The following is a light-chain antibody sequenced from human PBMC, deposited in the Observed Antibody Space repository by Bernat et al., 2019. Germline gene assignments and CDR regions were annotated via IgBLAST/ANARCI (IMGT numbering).Light chain of an antibody. CDR1: TSNIGSNY. V-gene: IGLV1-47*01. CDR2: SNN. Sequence: QSVLTQPPSASGTPGQRVTISCSGSTSNIGSNYVYWYQQLPGTAPKLLIYSNNQRPSGVPDRFSGSKSGTPASLAIGGLRSEDEADYYCAAWDDSRRGRVFGGGTKLTVL. CDR3: AAWDDSRRGRV. J-gene: IGLJ3*02.